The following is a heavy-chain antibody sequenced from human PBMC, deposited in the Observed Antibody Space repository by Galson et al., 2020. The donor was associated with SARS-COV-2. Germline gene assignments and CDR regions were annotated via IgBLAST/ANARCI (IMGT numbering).Heavy chain of an antibody. CDR1: GFTFSSYS. J-gene: IGHJ4*02. CDR3: ARGDDYGSGSYPFGY. D-gene: IGHD3-10*01. CDR2: ISSSSSYI. Sequence: GESLKISCAASGFTFSSYSMNWVRQAPGKGLEWVSSISSSSSYIYYADSVKGRFTISRDNAKNSLYLQMNSLRAEDTAVYYCARGDDYGSGSYPFGYWGQGTLVTVSS. V-gene: IGHV3-21*01.